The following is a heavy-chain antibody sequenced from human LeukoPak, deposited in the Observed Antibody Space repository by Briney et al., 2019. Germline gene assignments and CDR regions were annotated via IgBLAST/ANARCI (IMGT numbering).Heavy chain of an antibody. D-gene: IGHD6-13*01. CDR2: ISSSSSTI. Sequence: GSLRLSCAASGFTFSSYSMNWVRQAPGKGLEWVSYISSSSSTIYYADSVKGRFTISRDNAKNSLYLQMNSLRAEDTAVYYCARIIAVGGTDWFDPWGQGTLVTVSS. V-gene: IGHV3-48*01. CDR3: ARIIAVGGTDWFDP. J-gene: IGHJ5*02. CDR1: GFTFSSYS.